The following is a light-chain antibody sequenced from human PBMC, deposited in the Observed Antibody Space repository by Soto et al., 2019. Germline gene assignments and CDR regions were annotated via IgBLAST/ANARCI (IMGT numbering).Light chain of an antibody. J-gene: IGKJ4*01. Sequence: DIQMTQSPSTLSASVGDRVTITCRASQSISSWLAWYQQKPGKAPKLLIYDASSLESGVPSRFSGSGSGTEFTLTISSLQPDDFATYYCQQYNSFILTFGGGTKVEIK. CDR3: QQYNSFILT. CDR2: DAS. V-gene: IGKV1-5*01. CDR1: QSISSW.